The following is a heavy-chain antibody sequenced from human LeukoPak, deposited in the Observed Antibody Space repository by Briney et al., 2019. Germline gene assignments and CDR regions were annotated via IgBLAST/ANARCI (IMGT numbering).Heavy chain of an antibody. CDR1: GGTFSSYA. J-gene: IGHJ4*02. CDR2: IIPIFGTA. D-gene: IGHD2-15*01. CDR3: ARVMRSGGSLGFDY. V-gene: IGHV1-69*05. Sequence: SVKVSCKASGGTFSSYAISWVRQAPGQGLEWMGGIIPIFGTANYAQKFQGRVTMTRDTSTSTVYMELSSLRSEDTAVYYCARVMRSGGSLGFDYWGQGTLVTVSS.